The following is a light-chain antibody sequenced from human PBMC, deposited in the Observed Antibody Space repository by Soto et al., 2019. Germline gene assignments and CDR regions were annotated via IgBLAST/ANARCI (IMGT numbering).Light chain of an antibody. CDR3: QQYNNWPPYT. CDR2: GAS. J-gene: IGKJ2*01. V-gene: IGKV3-15*01. Sequence: EIVMTQSPATLSGSPGERATLSCRASHSVSSNLAWYQQKPGQAPRLLIYGASNRATGIPARFSGSGSGTEFTLTIRSLQSEDFAVYYCQQYNNWPPYTFGQGTKLEIK. CDR1: HSVSSN.